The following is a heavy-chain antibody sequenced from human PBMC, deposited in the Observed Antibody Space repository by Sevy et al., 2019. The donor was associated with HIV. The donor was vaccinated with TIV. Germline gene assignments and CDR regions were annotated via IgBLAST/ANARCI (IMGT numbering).Heavy chain of an antibody. J-gene: IGHJ6*04. D-gene: IGHD3-10*01. V-gene: IGHV3-15*01. CDR1: GFSFSGAW. Sequence: GGSLRLSCAASGFSFSGAWMSWVRQAPGKGLEWVGRIKSKTDGGTIDYAAPVKGRFTISRDDSKNTLYLQMNSLKIEDTAIYYCTTSHLLFSDPDXWGXGTTVTVSS. CDR2: IKSKTDGGTI. CDR3: TTSHLLFSDPDX.